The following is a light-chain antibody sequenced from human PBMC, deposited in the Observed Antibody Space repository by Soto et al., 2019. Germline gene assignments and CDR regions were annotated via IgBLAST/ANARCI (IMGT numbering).Light chain of an antibody. Sequence: EIVLTQSPDTLSLSPGERATLSCRASPSVISYLAWYQQKAGQAPRLLIYDASNRATGIPARFSGSGSGTDFTLTISSLEPEDFAVYYCQQRSNWPWTFGQGTKVEIK. CDR2: DAS. CDR1: PSVISY. V-gene: IGKV3-11*01. CDR3: QQRSNWPWT. J-gene: IGKJ1*01.